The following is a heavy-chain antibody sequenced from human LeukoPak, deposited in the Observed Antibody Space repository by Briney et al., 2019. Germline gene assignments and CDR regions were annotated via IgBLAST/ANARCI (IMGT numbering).Heavy chain of an antibody. CDR3: ARDPRGDFVWGHRFDY. V-gene: IGHV3-11*01. J-gene: IGHJ4*02. CDR1: GFIFNQYC. CDR2: ISNSGGST. D-gene: IGHD3-16*01. Sequence: GGSLRLSCGASGFIFNQYCMGWVRQAPGMGPEWVSYISNSGGSTYYSDSAKGRFTISRDNARNSLFLQLRRLTAEDTAVYYCARDPRGDFVWGHRFDYWGQGVLVTVSS.